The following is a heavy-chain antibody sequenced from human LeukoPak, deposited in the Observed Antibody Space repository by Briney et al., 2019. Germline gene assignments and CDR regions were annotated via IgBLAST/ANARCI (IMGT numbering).Heavy chain of an antibody. V-gene: IGHV4-59*08. Sequence: SETLSLTCTVSGGSISSYYWSWIRQPPGKGLEWIAYISDIGSINYNPSLKSLVTISLDTSKNQFSLKLSSVTAADTAVYYCAGHHPRNTVDFWGQGTLVTVSS. CDR1: GGSISSYY. J-gene: IGHJ4*02. D-gene: IGHD2/OR15-2a*01. CDR3: AGHHPRNTVDF. CDR2: ISDIGSI.